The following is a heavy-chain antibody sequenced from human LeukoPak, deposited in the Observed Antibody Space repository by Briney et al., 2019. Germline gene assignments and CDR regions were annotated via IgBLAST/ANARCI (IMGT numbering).Heavy chain of an antibody. Sequence: EESLKISCKGSGYSFTSYWIGWVRQMPGKGLEWMGIIYPGDSDTRYSPSFQGQVTISADKSISTAYLQWSSLKASDTAMYYCARLLGYYYDSSGYYYWGQGTLVTVSS. D-gene: IGHD3-22*01. V-gene: IGHV5-51*01. CDR2: IYPGDSDT. CDR1: GYSFTSYW. J-gene: IGHJ4*02. CDR3: ARLLGYYYDSSGYYY.